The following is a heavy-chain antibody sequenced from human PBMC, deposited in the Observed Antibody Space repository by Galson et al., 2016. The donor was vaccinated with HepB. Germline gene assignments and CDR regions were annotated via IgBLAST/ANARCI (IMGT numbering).Heavy chain of an antibody. CDR1: GFTFSSYS. CDR3: ARGRELIAVTGSRWFDP. CDR2: ISGSNSYI. V-gene: IGHV3-21*01. Sequence: SLRLSCAASGFTFSSYSMNWVRQAPGKGLEWVSSISGSNSYIYYADSVKGRFTISRDNAKNSLYLQMNSLRAEDTAVYYCARGRELIAVTGSRWFDPWGQGTLVTISS. D-gene: IGHD6-19*01. J-gene: IGHJ5*02.